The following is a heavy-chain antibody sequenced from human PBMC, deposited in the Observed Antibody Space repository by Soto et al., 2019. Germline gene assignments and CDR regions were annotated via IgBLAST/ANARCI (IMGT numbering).Heavy chain of an antibody. CDR2: ISAYNGNT. CDR3: ASKLIRGATRGVDDAFDI. V-gene: IGHV1-18*01. CDR1: GYTFTSSG. D-gene: IGHD3-10*01. Sequence: ASVKVSCKASGYTFTSSGISWVRQAPGQGLEWMGWISAYNGNTNYAQKLQGRVTMTTDTSTSTAYMELRSLRSDDTAVYYCASKLIRGATRGVDDAFDIWGQGTMDTVSS. J-gene: IGHJ3*02.